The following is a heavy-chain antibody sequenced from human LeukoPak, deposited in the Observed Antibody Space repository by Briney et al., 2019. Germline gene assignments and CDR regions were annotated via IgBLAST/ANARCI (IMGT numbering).Heavy chain of an antibody. CDR1: GFTFSNSA. D-gene: IGHD5-18*01. V-gene: IGHV3-23*01. J-gene: IGHJ4*02. CDR2: VSDSGSST. CDR3: AKVHAYTYDSGLDY. Sequence: GGSLRLSCAASGFTFSNSAINWVRQAPGKGLEWVSFVSDSGSSTYYADSVKGRFTISRDNSKNTLNLQMNSLRAEDTAVYYCAKVHAYTYDSGLDYWGQGTLVTVSS.